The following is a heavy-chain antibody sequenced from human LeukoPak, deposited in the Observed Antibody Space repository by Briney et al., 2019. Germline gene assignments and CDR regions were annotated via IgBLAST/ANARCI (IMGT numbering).Heavy chain of an antibody. V-gene: IGHV3-7*03. J-gene: IGHJ4*02. D-gene: IGHD2-21*02. CDR1: GFTFSSYS. Sequence: GGSLRLSCAASGFTFSSYSINWVRQAPGKGLEWVANIKQDGSEKYYVDSVKGRFTISRDNAKNPLYLQMNSLRAEDTAVYYCARDRDWTFDYWGQGALVTVSS. CDR3: ARDRDWTFDY. CDR2: IKQDGSEK.